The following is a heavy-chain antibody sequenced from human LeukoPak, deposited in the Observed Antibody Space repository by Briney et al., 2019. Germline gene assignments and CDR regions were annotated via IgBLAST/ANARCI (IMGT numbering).Heavy chain of an antibody. V-gene: IGHV3-53*05. Sequence: GGSLRLSCAASGFTVSSNYMSWVRQAPGKGLEWVSVIYSGGSTYYADSVKGRFTISRDDSKNTLYLQMGSLRAEDMAVYYCARDRDQLLSLSLHYYMDVWGKGTTVTVSS. CDR1: GFTVSSNY. CDR2: IYSGGST. D-gene: IGHD2-2*01. CDR3: ARDRDQLLSLSLHYYMDV. J-gene: IGHJ6*03.